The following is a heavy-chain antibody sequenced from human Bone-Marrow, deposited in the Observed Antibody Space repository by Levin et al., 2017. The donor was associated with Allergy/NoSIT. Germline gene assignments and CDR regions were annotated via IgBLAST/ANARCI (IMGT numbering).Heavy chain of an antibody. Sequence: SQTLSLTCNVSGDSLRGSSWSWLRQPPGGGLEWLGYIYYSGSTYYNPSLKTRISLSLDASKNPFSLYLRSVTAADTAFYYCAREKGSPDWYLDLWGRGTLITVSA. J-gene: IGHJ2*01. V-gene: IGHV4-59*01. CDR2: IYYSGST. CDR1: GDSLRGSS. CDR3: AREKGSPDWYLDL.